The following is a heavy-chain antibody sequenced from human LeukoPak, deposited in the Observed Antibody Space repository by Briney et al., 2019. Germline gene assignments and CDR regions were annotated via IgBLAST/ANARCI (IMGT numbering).Heavy chain of an antibody. Sequence: PGGTLRLSCAASGFSFITYGMSWVRQPPGKGLEWVLGIGGDDSTYYADSLEGRFTISRDTSKNTLFLQINNLRAGDTAVYYCAKDSHSGYFDYWGQGTLVTVSS. CDR2: IGGDDST. V-gene: IGHV3-23*01. CDR1: GFSFITYG. J-gene: IGHJ4*02. CDR3: AKDSHSGYFDY. D-gene: IGHD1-26*01.